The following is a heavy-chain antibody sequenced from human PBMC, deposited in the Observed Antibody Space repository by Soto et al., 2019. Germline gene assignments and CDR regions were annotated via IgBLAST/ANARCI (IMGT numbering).Heavy chain of an antibody. V-gene: IGHV1-18*01. J-gene: IGHJ5*02. Sequence: QAQLVQSGPEVKKPGASVKVSCKASGYLFTNYGITWVRRAPGQGLEWMGWISANSGITYNAERLQGRVTMTTDTSMSTAYLELRNLGSDDTAIYYCARGPTRSYNYFDPWGQGTLVTVSS. CDR3: ARGPTRSYNYFDP. CDR1: GYLFTNYG. CDR2: ISANSGIT.